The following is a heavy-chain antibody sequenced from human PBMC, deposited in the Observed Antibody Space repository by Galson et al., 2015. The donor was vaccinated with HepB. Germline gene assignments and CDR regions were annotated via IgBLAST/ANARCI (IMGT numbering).Heavy chain of an antibody. D-gene: IGHD3-3*01. V-gene: IGHV3-30-3*01. CDR2: ISYDGSNK. CDR1: GFTFSSYA. Sequence: SLRLSCAASGFTFSSYAMHWVRQAPGKGLEWVAVISYDGSNKYYADSVKGRFTISRDNSKNTLYLQINSLRAEDTAVYYCARDRKDYDFWSGYSPGYLDYWGQGTLVTVSS. J-gene: IGHJ4*02. CDR3: ARDRKDYDFWSGYSPGYLDY.